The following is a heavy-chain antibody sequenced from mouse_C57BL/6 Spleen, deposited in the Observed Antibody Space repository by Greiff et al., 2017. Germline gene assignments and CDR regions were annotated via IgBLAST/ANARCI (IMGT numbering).Heavy chain of an antibody. CDR3: ARGSSNYYANDY. V-gene: IGHV1-47*01. CDR1: GYTFTTYP. J-gene: IGHJ4*01. CDR2: FNPYNDVP. Sequence: VPLQQSGAELVKPGASVTLSCKASGYTFTTYPLAWLQQNPGQSLEWIGNFNPYNDVPTYNEKFKGKATLTVEKSSSTGYVELSRVTSEDSAVDDCARGSSNYYANDYWGQGTSVTVSS. D-gene: IGHD1-3*01.